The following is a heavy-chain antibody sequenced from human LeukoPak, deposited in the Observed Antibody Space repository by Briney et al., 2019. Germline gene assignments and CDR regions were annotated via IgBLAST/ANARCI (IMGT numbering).Heavy chain of an antibody. V-gene: IGHV4-59*01. J-gene: IGHJ4*02. CDR2: IYYSGST. D-gene: IGHD6-19*01. CDR3: ARDGAGTDY. Sequence: EWIGYIYYSGSTNYNPSLKSRVTISVDTSKNQFSLKLSSVTAADTAVYYCARDGAGTDYWGQGTLVTVSS.